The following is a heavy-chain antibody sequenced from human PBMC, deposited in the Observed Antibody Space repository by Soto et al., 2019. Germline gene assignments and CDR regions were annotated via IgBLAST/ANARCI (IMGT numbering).Heavy chain of an antibody. CDR3: ARASSIAAAPKGVYYYGMDV. D-gene: IGHD6-13*01. CDR1: GYTFTSYA. CDR2: INAGNGNT. J-gene: IGHJ6*02. V-gene: IGHV1-3*01. Sequence: QVQLVQSGAEVKKPGASVKVSCKASGYTFTSYAMHWVRQAPGQRLEWMGWINAGNGNTKYSQKFRGRVTITRDTSASTAYMELSSLRSEDTAVYYCARASSIAAAPKGVYYYGMDVWGQGTTVTVSS.